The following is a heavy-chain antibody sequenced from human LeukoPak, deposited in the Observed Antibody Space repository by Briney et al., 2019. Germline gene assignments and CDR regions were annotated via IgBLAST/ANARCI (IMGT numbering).Heavy chain of an antibody. V-gene: IGHV3-23*01. CDR3: AKGAYDYIEMGYFDD. CDR1: GFTFSSYA. Sequence: PGGSLRLPCAASGFTFSSYAMSWVRQAPGKGLEWVSAISGSGGSTYYADSVKGRFTISRDISKNRLYLQMNSLRAEDTALYYCAKGAYDYIEMGYFDDWGQGTLVTVSS. J-gene: IGHJ4*02. CDR2: ISGSGGST. D-gene: IGHD5-12*01.